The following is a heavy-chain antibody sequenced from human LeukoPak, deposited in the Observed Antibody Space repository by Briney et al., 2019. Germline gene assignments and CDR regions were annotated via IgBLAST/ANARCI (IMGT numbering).Heavy chain of an antibody. J-gene: IGHJ4*02. V-gene: IGHV3-23*01. CDR1: GFTFGSHA. D-gene: IGHD5-18*01. CDR2: IFGSGGSP. CDR3: GKTTVGYSSGQKPAWPVDY. Sequence: GGSLRLSCEASGFTFGSHAMYWVRQAPGKGLEWVAGIFGSGGSPHYADPVKGRFTISRDNSRNTVYLQINSLRAEDTAIYYCGKTTVGYSSGQKPAWPVDYWGQGTLVTVSS.